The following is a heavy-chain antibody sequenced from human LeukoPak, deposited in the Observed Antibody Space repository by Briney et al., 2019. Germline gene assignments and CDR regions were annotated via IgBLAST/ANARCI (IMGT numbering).Heavy chain of an antibody. V-gene: IGHV1-3*01. CDR2: INAGNGNT. Sequence: ASVKVSCKASGYTFTSYAMHWVRQAPGQRLEWMGWINAGNGNTKYSQKFQGRVTITRDTSASTAYMELSSLRSEDTAVYYCATVAVAGTPPYFDYWGQGTLVTVSS. CDR1: GYTFTSYA. J-gene: IGHJ4*02. D-gene: IGHD6-19*01. CDR3: ATVAVAGTPPYFDY.